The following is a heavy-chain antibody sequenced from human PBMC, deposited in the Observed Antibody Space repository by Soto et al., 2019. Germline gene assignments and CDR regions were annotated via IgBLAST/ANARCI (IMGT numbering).Heavy chain of an antibody. D-gene: IGHD3-10*01. CDR3: ARGYGSSKLHQPVDY. V-gene: IGHV4-31*03. CDR2: IYYSGST. Sequence: QVQLQESGPGLVKPSQTLSLTCTVSGGSISSGGYYWSWIRQHPGKGLEWIGYIYYSGSTYYNPSLKSRVTISVDTSKNQFSLKLSSVTAADTAVYYCARGYGSSKLHQPVDYWGQGTLVTVSS. J-gene: IGHJ4*02. CDR1: GGSISSGGYY.